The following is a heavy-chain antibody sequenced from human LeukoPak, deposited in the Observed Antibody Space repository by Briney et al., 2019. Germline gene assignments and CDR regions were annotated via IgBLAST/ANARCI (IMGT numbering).Heavy chain of an antibody. CDR3: ARDRGSGYFPGFDS. J-gene: IGHJ4*02. CDR1: GGSISSHY. CDR2: IYYKGNT. D-gene: IGHD3-3*01. V-gene: IGHV4-59*11. Sequence: SETLSLTCTVSGGSISSHYWSWIRQPPGKGLEWIGHIYYKGNTNYNSSLQSRVTISIDTSKTQFSLNLSSVTAADTGVYYCARDRGSGYFPGFDSWGQGTLVTVSS.